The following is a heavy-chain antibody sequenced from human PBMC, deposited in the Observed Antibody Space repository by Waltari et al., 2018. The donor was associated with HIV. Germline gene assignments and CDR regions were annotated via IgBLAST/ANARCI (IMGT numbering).Heavy chain of an antibody. D-gene: IGHD4-17*01. CDR3: AREMATVYVDY. V-gene: IGHV3-48*02. J-gene: IGHJ4*02. CDR2: ISSSSSTI. CDR1: GFTFSSYS. Sequence: EVQLVESGGGLVQPGGSLRLSCAASGFTFSSYSMNWVRQAPGKGLEWISYISSSSSTIYYADSVKGRFTVSRDNAKNSLYLQMDSLRDDDTAVYYCAREMATVYVDYWGQGTLVTVSS.